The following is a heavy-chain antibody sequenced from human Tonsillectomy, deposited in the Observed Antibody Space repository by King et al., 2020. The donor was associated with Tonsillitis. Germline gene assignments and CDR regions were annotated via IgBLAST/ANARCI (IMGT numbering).Heavy chain of an antibody. CDR3: ARGAPYYDFYYSYGMDV. Sequence: QLVQSGAEVKKPGASVKVSCKASGYTFTSYDINWVRQATGQGLEWMGWMNPNSGNTGYAQKFQGRVTMTRNTSISTAYMELSSLRSEDTAVYYCARGAPYYDFYYSYGMDVWGQGTTVTVSS. D-gene: IGHD3-3*01. J-gene: IGHJ6*02. V-gene: IGHV1-8*01. CDR2: MNPNSGNT. CDR1: GYTFTSYD.